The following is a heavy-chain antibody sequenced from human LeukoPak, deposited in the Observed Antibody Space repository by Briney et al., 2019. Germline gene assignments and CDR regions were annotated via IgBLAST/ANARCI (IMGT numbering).Heavy chain of an antibody. CDR1: GFTFSSYE. CDR3: ARSLRSGWYVIDY. Sequence: GGSLRLSCAASGFTFSSYEMNWVRQAPGKGLEWVSYISSSGSTIYYADSVKGRFAISRDNAENSLYLQMNSLRAEDTAVYYCARSLRSGWYVIDYWGQGTLVTVSS. CDR2: ISSSGSTI. V-gene: IGHV3-48*03. J-gene: IGHJ4*02. D-gene: IGHD6-19*01.